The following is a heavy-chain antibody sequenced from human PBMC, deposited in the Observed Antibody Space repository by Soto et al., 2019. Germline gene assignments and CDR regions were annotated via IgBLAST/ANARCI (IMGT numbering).Heavy chain of an antibody. V-gene: IGHV4-61*01. CDR3: ARISYWVKDY. CDR2: FYFTGTT. J-gene: IGHJ4*02. Sequence: PSETLSLTCTVSGASLSSGSYYWSWIRQPPGKGLEWIGYFYFTGTTKYNPSLESRVTISADTSKKQFSLNLTSVTAADTAVYYCARISYWVKDYWGQGALVTVSS. CDR1: GASLSSGSYY. D-gene: IGHD2-8*02.